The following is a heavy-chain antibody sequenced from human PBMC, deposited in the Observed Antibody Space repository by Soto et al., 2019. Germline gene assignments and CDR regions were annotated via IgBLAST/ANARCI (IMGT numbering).Heavy chain of an antibody. D-gene: IGHD3-22*01. CDR3: VKGGWGYYDSSGDY. CDR1: GFTFSSYA. V-gene: IGHV3-64D*08. CDR2: ISSNGGST. J-gene: IGHJ4*02. Sequence: GGSLRLSCSASGFTFSSYAMHWVRQAPGKGLEYVSAISSNGGSTYYADSVKGRFTISRDNSKNTLYLQMSSLRAEDTAVYYCVKGGWGYYDSSGDYWGQGTLVTVSS.